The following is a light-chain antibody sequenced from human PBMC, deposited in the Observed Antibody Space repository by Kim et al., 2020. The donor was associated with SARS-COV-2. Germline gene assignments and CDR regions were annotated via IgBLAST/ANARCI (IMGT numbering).Light chain of an antibody. V-gene: IGLV1-44*01. Sequence: GQRVTISCSGSSSNIGSNTVSWYQQLPGTAPKLLIYNNNQRPSGVPDRFSGSKSGTSASLAISGLQSEDEADYCCAAWDDSLNGPVFGGGTKVTVL. CDR1: SSNIGSNT. CDR3: AAWDDSLNGPV. CDR2: NNN. J-gene: IGLJ3*02.